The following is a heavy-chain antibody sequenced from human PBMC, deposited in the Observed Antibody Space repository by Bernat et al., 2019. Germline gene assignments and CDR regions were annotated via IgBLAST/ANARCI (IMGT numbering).Heavy chain of an antibody. J-gene: IGHJ5*02. CDR1: GFTFTSYA. Sequence: EVQLLESGGGLVQPGGSLRLSCAASGFTFTSYAMSWVRQAPGKGLEWVSAISGSGDSTYYADAVKGRFTISRDSSKNTLSLQMDSLRVEDTAVYYCANGGVGHSYDNWFDPSGQGTLVTVSS. CDR3: ANGGVGHSYDNWFDP. CDR2: ISGSGDST. D-gene: IGHD5-18*01. V-gene: IGHV3-23*01.